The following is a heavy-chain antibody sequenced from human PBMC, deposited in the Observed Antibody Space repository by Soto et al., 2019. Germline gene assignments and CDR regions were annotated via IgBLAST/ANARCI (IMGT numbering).Heavy chain of an antibody. CDR1: GGTFSSYA. CDR2: IIPIFGTA. V-gene: IGHV1-69*13. J-gene: IGHJ4*02. Sequence: EASVKVSCKASGGTFSSYAISWVRQAPGQGLEWMGGIIPIFGTANYAQKFQGRVTITADESTSTAYMELSSLRSEDTAVYYCARQELHYYDSSGYFDYWGQGTLVTVSS. CDR3: ARQELHYYDSSGYFDY. D-gene: IGHD3-22*01.